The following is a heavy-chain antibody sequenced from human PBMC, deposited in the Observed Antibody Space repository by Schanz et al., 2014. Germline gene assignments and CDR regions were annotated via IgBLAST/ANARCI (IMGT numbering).Heavy chain of an antibody. CDR3: AKAEYDILTDSYSRLDP. J-gene: IGHJ5*02. V-gene: IGHV1-18*01. D-gene: IGHD3-9*01. CDR1: GYIFINSG. CDR2: ISAYNGNT. Sequence: QVQLVQSGAEVKKPGASVKVSCKASGYIFINSGISWVRQAPGQGLEWMGWISAYNGNTKYPQKLQGRVTMTTDTSTSTAYMELRSLRSDDTAVYYCAKAEYDILTDSYSRLDPWGQGTLVTVSS.